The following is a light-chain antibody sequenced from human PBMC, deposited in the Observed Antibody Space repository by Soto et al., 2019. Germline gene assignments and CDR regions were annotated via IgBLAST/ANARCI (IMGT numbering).Light chain of an antibody. V-gene: IGKV3-20*01. CDR1: QSVSSSY. CDR2: CAS. CDR3: QQYGSSIT. Sequence: EIVLTQSPGNLSLSPGERATLSCRASQSVSSSYLAWYQQKPGQAPRLLIYCASSRATGIPDRFSGSGSGTDFTLTISRLEPEDFAVYYCQQYGSSITFGQGTRLEMK. J-gene: IGKJ5*01.